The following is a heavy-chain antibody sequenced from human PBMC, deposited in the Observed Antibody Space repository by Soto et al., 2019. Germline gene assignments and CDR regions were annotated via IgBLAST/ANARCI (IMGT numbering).Heavy chain of an antibody. D-gene: IGHD6-19*01. J-gene: IGHJ6*02. Sequence: QVQLVQSGAEVKKPGASVKVSCEASGYPFSNYDMHCVRQAPGQRLEWMGWINAGTGNTKYSQNFQGRVTITRDTSASTAYIEQGSLRFEDTAVYYCGREESGGGWLVGYYYGMAVWGQGTTVTGSS. CDR3: GREESGGGWLVGYYYGMAV. CDR2: INAGTGNT. V-gene: IGHV1-3*01. CDR1: GYPFSNYD.